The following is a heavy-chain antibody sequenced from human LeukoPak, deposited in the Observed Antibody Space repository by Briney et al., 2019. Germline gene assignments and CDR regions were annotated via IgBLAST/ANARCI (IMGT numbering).Heavy chain of an antibody. D-gene: IGHD1-14*01. V-gene: IGHV3-23*01. CDR3: VRECRNGQEGCDP. Sequence: GGSLRLSCAASGFTFSNSAMSWVRQAPGKGLEWVSAITGGGDQTFYRDSVQRRFAIYRDNFKSTVTLEMNSLRGEDTPIYCCVRECRNGQEGCDPWGQRTLVTVSS. CDR1: GFTFSNSA. J-gene: IGHJ5*02. CDR2: ITGGGDQT.